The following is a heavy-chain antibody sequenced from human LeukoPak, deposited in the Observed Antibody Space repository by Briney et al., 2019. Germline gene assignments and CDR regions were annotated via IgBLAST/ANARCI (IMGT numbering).Heavy chain of an antibody. Sequence: PSETLSLTCTVSGGSISSYYWSWIRQPAGKGLEWIGRIYTSGSTNYNPSLKSRVTMSVDTSKNQFSLKLSSVTAADTAVYYGASEALHYGGNGWWFDYGGQGTRVTVSS. J-gene: IGHJ4*02. CDR1: GGSISSYY. CDR2: IYTSGST. V-gene: IGHV4-4*07. D-gene: IGHD4-23*01. CDR3: ASEALHYGGNGWWFDY.